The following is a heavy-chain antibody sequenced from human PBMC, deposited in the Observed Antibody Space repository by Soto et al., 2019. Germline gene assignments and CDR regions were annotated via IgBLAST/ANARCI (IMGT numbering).Heavy chain of an antibody. V-gene: IGHV3-23*01. CDR1: GFTFSSYA. D-gene: IGHD3-22*01. J-gene: IGHJ6*02. CDR3: AKGRHSGGYYGYYGMDV. Sequence: GGSLRLSCAASGFTFSSYAMSWVRQAPGKGLEWVSAISGSGGSTYYADSVKGRFTISRDNSKNTLYLQMNSLRAEDTAVYYCAKGRHSGGYYGYYGMDVWGQGTTVTVSS. CDR2: ISGSGGST.